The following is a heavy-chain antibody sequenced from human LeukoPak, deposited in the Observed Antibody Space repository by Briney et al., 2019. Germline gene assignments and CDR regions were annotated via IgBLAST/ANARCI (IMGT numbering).Heavy chain of an antibody. CDR2: IYTSGST. J-gene: IGHJ5*02. D-gene: IGHD3-9*01. Sequence: SETLSLTCTVSGGSISSYYWSWIRQPAGKGLEWIGRIYTSGSTNYNPSLKSRVTMSVDTSKNQFSLKLSSVTAADTAVYYCARASGLYYDILTGPNWFDPWGQGTLVTVSS. V-gene: IGHV4-4*07. CDR3: ARASGLYYDILTGPNWFDP. CDR1: GGSISSYY.